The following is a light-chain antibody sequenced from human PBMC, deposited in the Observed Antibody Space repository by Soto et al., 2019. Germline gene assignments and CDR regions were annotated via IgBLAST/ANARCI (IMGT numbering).Light chain of an antibody. CDR3: QQSYSTPRT. CDR2: AAS. Sequence: DIQMTQSPSSLSASVGDRVTITCRASQSISNYLNWHEQKSGKAPKLLIYAASILQTGVPSRFSGSGSGTDFTLTISSLQPEDFATYYCQQSYSTPRTFGQGTKVEIK. V-gene: IGKV1-39*01. J-gene: IGKJ1*01. CDR1: QSISNY.